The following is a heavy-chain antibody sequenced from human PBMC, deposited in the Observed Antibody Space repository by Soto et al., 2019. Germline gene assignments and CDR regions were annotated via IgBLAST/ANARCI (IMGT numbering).Heavy chain of an antibody. CDR1: GGSISSSSYY. CDR2: IYYSGST. CDR3: ARPDVDIVVVPAAMPRGYYGMDV. J-gene: IGHJ6*01. D-gene: IGHD2-2*03. V-gene: IGHV4-39*01. Sequence: SETLSLTCTVSGGSISSSSYYWGWIRQPPGKGLEWIGSIYYSGSTYYNPSLKSRVTISVDTSKNQFSLKLSSVTAADTAVYYCARPDVDIVVVPAAMPRGYYGMDVWGQGTTVTVSS.